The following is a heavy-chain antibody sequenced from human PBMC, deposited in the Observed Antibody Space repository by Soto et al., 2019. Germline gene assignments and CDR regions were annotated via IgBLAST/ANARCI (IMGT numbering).Heavy chain of an antibody. D-gene: IGHD3-3*01. CDR2: IYYSGST. J-gene: IGHJ5*02. CDR3: ARYLRITIFGVVRYWTDP. Sequence: SETLSLTCTVSVGSITRAGYYWTWIRQHPGKGLEWIACIYYSGSTNYNPSLKSPFTISVDPSKNQFSLKLSAVTAADTTVYYCARYLRITIFGVVRYWTDPWGQGTLVTVSS. V-gene: IGHV4-61*08. CDR1: VGSITRAGYY.